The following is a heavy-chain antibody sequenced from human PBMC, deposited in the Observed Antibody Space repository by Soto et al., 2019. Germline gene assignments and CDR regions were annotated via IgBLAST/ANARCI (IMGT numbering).Heavy chain of an antibody. J-gene: IGHJ3*02. CDR1: GFTFSSYA. CDR3: AKKFSDNVPAFEI. D-gene: IGHD1-1*01. V-gene: IGHV3-23*01. CDR2: INNDGGIT. Sequence: GGSLRLSCAASGFTFSSYAMSWVRQSPGKGLEWVSGINNDGGITSDADSVKGRFTTSRDNSKDTLFLQMNSLRAEDTAVYYCAKKFSDNVPAFEIWGQGTMVTVSS.